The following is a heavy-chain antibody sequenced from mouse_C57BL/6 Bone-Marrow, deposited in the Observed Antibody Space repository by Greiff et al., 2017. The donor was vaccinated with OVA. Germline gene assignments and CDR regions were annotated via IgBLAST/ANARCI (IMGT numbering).Heavy chain of an antibody. Sequence: EVQLQQSGPELVKPGASVKISCQASGYSFTDSYMNWVKQSTGKSLEWIGGINTNYGTTSYNQKFKGKATLTVDQTSSEAYIQLNSLTSEDSAVYDCAIFYEGCADWGQGTLVTVSA. D-gene: IGHD1-1*01. CDR2: INTNYGTT. V-gene: IGHV1-39*01. J-gene: IGHJ3*01. CDR1: GYSFTDSY. CDR3: AIFYEGCAD.